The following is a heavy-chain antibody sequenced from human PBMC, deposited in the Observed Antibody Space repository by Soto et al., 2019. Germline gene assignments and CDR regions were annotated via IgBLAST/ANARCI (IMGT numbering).Heavy chain of an antibody. Sequence: GGSLRLSCAASGFTFSDYYMSWIRQAPGKGLEWVSYISSSGSTIYYADSVKGRFTISRDNAKNSLYLQMNSLRAEDTAVYYCARVWGYCSSTSCYFGAFDIWGQGTMVTVSS. CDR1: GFTFSDYY. V-gene: IGHV3-11*01. CDR2: ISSSGSTI. J-gene: IGHJ3*02. D-gene: IGHD2-2*01. CDR3: ARVWGYCSSTSCYFGAFDI.